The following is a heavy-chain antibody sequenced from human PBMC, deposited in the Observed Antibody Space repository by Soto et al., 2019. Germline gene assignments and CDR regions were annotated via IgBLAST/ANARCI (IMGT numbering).Heavy chain of an antibody. CDR1: GGFFSGYY. V-gene: IGHV4-34*01. CDR3: ARKHDYVWGSYRYTLHYYGMDV. J-gene: IGHJ6*02. D-gene: IGHD3-16*02. Sequence: PSETLSLTCAVYGGFFSGYYWSWIRQPPGRGLEWIGEINHSGSTNYNPSLKSRVTISVDTSKNQFSLKLSSVTAADTAVYYCARKHDYVWGSYRYTLHYYGMDVWGQGTTVTVSS. CDR2: INHSGST.